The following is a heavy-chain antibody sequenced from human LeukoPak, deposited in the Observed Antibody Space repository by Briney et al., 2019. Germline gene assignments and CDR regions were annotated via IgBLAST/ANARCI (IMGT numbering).Heavy chain of an antibody. J-gene: IGHJ4*02. Sequence: PSETLSLTCSVSGGSISSYYWGWIRQPPGKGLEWIGYIYYSGSTNDNPSLKSRVTISVDMSKNQFSLKLSSVTAADTAVYFCARGDSSGWYHFDYWGQGTLVTVSS. V-gene: IGHV4-59*01. CDR1: GGSISSYY. CDR3: ARGDSSGWYHFDY. CDR2: IYYSGST. D-gene: IGHD6-19*01.